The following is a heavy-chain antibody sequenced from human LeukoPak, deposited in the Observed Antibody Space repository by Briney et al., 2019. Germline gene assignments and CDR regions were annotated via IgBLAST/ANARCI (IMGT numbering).Heavy chain of an antibody. CDR2: MNPNSGNT. J-gene: IGHJ5*02. CDR1: GYTFTGYY. V-gene: IGHV1-8*02. CDR3: ARGRSWRSGYSYWFDP. D-gene: IGHD3-22*01. Sequence: ASVKVSCKASGYTFTGYYMHWVRQAPGQGLEWMGWMNPNSGNTGYAQKFQGRVTMTRNTSISTAYMELSSLRSEDTAVYYCARGRSWRSGYSYWFDPWGQGTLVTVSS.